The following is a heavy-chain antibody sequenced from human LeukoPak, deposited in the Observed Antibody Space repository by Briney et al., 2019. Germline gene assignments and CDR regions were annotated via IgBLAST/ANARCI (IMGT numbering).Heavy chain of an antibody. J-gene: IGHJ1*01. Sequence: PGGSLRLSCAASGFTFSSYSMNWVRQAPGKGLEWVSSISSSSSYIYYADSVKGRFTISRDNAKNSLYLQMNSLRAEDTAVYYCARDSSYGPKRDFQHWGQGTLVTVSS. CDR3: ARDSSYGPKRDFQH. CDR2: ISSSSSYI. V-gene: IGHV3-21*01. D-gene: IGHD5-18*01. CDR1: GFTFSSYS.